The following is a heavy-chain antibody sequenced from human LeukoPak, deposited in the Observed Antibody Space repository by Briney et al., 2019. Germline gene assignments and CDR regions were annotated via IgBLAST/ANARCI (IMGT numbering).Heavy chain of an antibody. CDR3: AKDKGPTAEGWFAP. V-gene: IGHV3-23*01. Sequence: GGSLRLSCAAAGFTFSSYAMRWVRQAPGKGLEWVSAISGSGGSTYYADSVKGRFPISRYNSKNTLYLQMNSLRAEDTAVYYCAKDKGPTAEGWFAPWGQGTLVTVSS. J-gene: IGHJ5*02. D-gene: IGHD2-21*02. CDR1: GFTFSSYA. CDR2: ISGSGGST.